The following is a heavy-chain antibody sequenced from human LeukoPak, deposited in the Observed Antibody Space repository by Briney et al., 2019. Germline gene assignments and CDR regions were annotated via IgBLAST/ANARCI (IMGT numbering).Heavy chain of an antibody. V-gene: IGHV3-66*01. CDR1: GFTVSSNY. CDR2: IYSGGNT. CDR3: ARVPLSYYGPGSYMDV. D-gene: IGHD3-10*01. J-gene: IGHJ6*03. Sequence: PGGSLRLSCAASGFTVSSNYMSWVRQAPGKGLEWVSVIYSGGNTYYADSVKGRFTISRDNSKNTLYLQMNSLRAEDTAVYYCARVPLSYYGPGSYMDVWGKGTTVTVSS.